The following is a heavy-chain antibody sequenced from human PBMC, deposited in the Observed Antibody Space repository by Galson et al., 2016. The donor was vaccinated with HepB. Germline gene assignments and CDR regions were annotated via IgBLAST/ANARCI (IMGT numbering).Heavy chain of an antibody. Sequence: SLRLSCAASGFTFSSYGMHWVRQAPGKGLEWVAVIWYDGSNKYYADSVKGRFTISRDNSKNTLYLQMNSLRAEDTGVYYCARGRPYCSSTSCYPTYYYYYGMDVWGQGTTVTVSS. CDR2: IWYDGSNK. V-gene: IGHV3-33*01. CDR1: GFTFSSYG. CDR3: ARGRPYCSSTSCYPTYYYYYGMDV. D-gene: IGHD2-2*01. J-gene: IGHJ6*02.